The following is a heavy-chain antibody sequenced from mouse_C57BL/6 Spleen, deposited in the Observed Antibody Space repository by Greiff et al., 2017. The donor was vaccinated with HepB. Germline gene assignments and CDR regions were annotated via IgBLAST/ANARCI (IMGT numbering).Heavy chain of an antibody. J-gene: IGHJ4*01. CDR2: IDPSDSYT. CDR3: AITTVPEGYAMDY. D-gene: IGHD1-1*01. V-gene: IGHV1-50*01. Sequence: QVQLQQPGAELVKPGASVKLSCKASGYTFTSYWMQWVKQRPGQGLEWIGEIDPSDSYTNYNQKFKGKATLTVDTSSSTAYMQRSSLTSEDSAVYYCAITTVPEGYAMDYWGQGTSVTVSS. CDR1: GYTFTSYW.